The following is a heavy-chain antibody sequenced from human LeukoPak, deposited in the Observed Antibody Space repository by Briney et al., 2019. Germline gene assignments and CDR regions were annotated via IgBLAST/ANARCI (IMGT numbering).Heavy chain of an antibody. CDR3: ASVSSSLAAAGDY. V-gene: IGHV1-2*02. CDR1: GYTFTGYY. J-gene: IGHJ4*02. Sequence: ASVKVSCKASGYTFTGYYMHWVRQAPGQGLEWMGWINPNSGGTNYAQKFQGRVTMTRDASISTAYMELSRLRSDGTAVYYCASVSSSLAAAGDYWGQGTLVTVSS. CDR2: INPNSGGT. D-gene: IGHD6-13*01.